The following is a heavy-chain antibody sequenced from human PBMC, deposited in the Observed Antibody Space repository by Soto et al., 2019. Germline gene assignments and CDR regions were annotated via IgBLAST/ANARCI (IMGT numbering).Heavy chain of an antibody. D-gene: IGHD1-26*01. CDR1: GFTFSSYG. V-gene: IGHV3-30*18. CDR2: ISYDGSNK. Sequence: GGSLRLSCAASGFTFSSYGMHWVRQAPGKGLEWVAVISYDGSNKYYADSVKGRFTISRDNSKNTLYLQMDSLRAEDTAVYYCAKDLYSGSYYGAFDYWGQGTLVTVSS. CDR3: AKDLYSGSYYGAFDY. J-gene: IGHJ4*02.